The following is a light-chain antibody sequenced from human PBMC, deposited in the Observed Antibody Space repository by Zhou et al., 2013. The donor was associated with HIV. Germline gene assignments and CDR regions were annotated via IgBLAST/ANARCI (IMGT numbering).Light chain of an antibody. J-gene: IGKJ1*01. CDR2: DAS. Sequence: EIVLTQSPGTLSLSPGERVTLSCRASQSVGSIYLAWYQQKPGQAPRLLIYDASTRATGIPGRFSGSGSGTEFNLTITSLQAEDIAVYSCQHYNTWPWMFGQGTKVEVK. V-gene: IGKV3-15*01. CDR3: QHYNTWPWM. CDR1: QSVGSIY.